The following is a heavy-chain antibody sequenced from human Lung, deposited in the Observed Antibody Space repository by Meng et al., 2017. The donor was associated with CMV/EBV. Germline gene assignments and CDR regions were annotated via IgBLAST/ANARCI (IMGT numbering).Heavy chain of an antibody. D-gene: IGHD6-13*01. Sequence: SETLSLXCTVSGGSISSYYWSWIRQPPGKGLEWIGYIYYSGSTNYNPSLKSRVTISVDTSKNQFSLKLSSVTAADTAVYYCARLYSSSWFLPSGMDVWGQGTXVNVAS. V-gene: IGHV4-59*01. CDR3: ARLYSSSWFLPSGMDV. CDR2: IYYSGST. CDR1: GGSISSYY. J-gene: IGHJ6*02.